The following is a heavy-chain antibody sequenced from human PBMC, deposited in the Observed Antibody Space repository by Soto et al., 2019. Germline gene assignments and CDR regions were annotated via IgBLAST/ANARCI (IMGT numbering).Heavy chain of an antibody. CDR3: ASSSSWEIPPDYYYYYGMDV. Sequence: GESLKISCKGSGYDFNSHWIGWVRQMPGQGLEWMGIIYPGDSDTRYNPSFQGRVTISADKSISTAYLQWSSLKASDTAMYYCASSSSWEIPPDYYYYYGMDVWGQGTTVTVSS. CDR2: IYPGDSDT. V-gene: IGHV5-51*01. D-gene: IGHD6-13*01. J-gene: IGHJ6*02. CDR1: GYDFNSHW.